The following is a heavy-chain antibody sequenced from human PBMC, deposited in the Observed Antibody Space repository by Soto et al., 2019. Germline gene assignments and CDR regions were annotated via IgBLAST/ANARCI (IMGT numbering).Heavy chain of an antibody. D-gene: IGHD3-9*01. CDR3: AREPPQDYDILTGYYPPEDAFDI. CDR2: INWNGGST. V-gene: IGHV3-20*04. Sequence: ETLSLTCTVSGDSISSGDYYWSWVRQAPGKGLEWVSGINWNGGSTGYADSVKGRFTISRDNAKNSLYLQMNSLRAEDTALYYCAREPPQDYDILTGYYPPEDAFDIWGQGTMVTGSS. J-gene: IGHJ3*02. CDR1: GDSISSGDYY.